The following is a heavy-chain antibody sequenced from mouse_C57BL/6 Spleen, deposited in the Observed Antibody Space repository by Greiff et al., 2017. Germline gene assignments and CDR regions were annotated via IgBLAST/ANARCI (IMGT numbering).Heavy chain of an antibody. CDR1: GYTFTSYW. CDR2: IDPSDSYT. J-gene: IGHJ2*01. V-gene: IGHV1-50*01. Sequence: VQLQQPGAELVKPGASVKLSCKASGYTFTSYWMQWVKQRPGQGLEWIGEIDPSDSYTNYNQKFKGKATLTVDTSSSTAYMQLSSLTSEDSAVYYCARCYYGSSPHFDYWGQGTTLTVSS. CDR3: ARCYYGSSPHFDY. D-gene: IGHD1-1*01.